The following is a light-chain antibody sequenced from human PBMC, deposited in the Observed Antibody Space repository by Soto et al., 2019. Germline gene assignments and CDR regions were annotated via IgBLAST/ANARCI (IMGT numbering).Light chain of an antibody. CDR3: QKYNSAPLT. CDR2: AAS. J-gene: IGKJ4*01. CDR1: QGISSN. Sequence: DIQMTQSPSSLSASVGDRVTITCRASQGISSNLAWYQQKPGKVPKLLIYAASTLQSGVPSRFSGSGSGTDFTLTISSLQPEDVATDYCQKYNSAPLTFGGGTKVEIK. V-gene: IGKV1-27*01.